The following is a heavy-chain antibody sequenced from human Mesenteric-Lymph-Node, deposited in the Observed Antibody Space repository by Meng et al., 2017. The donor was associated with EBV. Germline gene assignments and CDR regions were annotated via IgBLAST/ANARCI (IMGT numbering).Heavy chain of an antibody. CDR1: GCSISSGGYY. D-gene: IGHD6-19*01. J-gene: IGHJ4*02. CDR3: ARVEQWLLYFDY. CDR2: IYYSGST. Sequence: PLNGSGPGLVKPSQTLSLACAVSGCSISSGGYYWSWIRQPPGKGLEWIGYIYYSGSTYYNPSLKSRVTISVDTSKNQFSLKLSSVTAADTAVYYCARVEQWLLYFDYWGQGTLVTVSS. V-gene: IGHV4-30-4*01.